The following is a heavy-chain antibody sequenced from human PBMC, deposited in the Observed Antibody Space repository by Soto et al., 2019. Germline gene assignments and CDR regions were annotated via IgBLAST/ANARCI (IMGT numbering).Heavy chain of an antibody. D-gene: IGHD3-10*01. V-gene: IGHV1-69*01. CDR2: IIPIFGTA. CDR1: GVTFSSYA. Sequence: QVQLVQSGAEVKKPGSSVKVSCKASGVTFSSYAISWVRQAPGQGLEWMGGIIPIFGTANYAQKFQGRVTITADESTCKAYMELSSLRSEDTAVYYCARGNDYYGSGNFDYWGQGTLVTVSS. CDR3: ARGNDYYGSGNFDY. J-gene: IGHJ4*02.